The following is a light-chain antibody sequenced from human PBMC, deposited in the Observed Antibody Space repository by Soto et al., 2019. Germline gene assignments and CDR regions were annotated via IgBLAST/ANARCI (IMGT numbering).Light chain of an antibody. Sequence: QSALTQPASVSGSPGQSITISCTGTSSDVGNYNLVSWYQQHPGKAPKLMIYDVSNRPSGISNRFSGSKSGSTASLTISGLQAVDEADYYCCSYAGSSSYVFGTGTKLTVL. J-gene: IGLJ1*01. V-gene: IGLV2-23*02. CDR1: SSDVGNYNL. CDR3: CSYAGSSSYV. CDR2: DVS.